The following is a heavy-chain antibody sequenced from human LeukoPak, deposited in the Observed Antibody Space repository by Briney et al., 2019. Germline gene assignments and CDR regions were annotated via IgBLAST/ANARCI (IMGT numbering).Heavy chain of an antibody. CDR3: ARRSAAKDAFDI. CDR2: INSDGSST. V-gene: IGHV3-74*01. J-gene: IGHJ3*02. D-gene: IGHD6-25*01. CDR1: GFTFSSYW. Sequence: PGGSLRLSRAASGFTFSSYWMHWVRQAPGKGLVWVSRINSDGSSTSYADPVKGRFTISRDNAKNTLYLQMSSLRAEDTAVYYCARRSAAKDAFDIWGQGTMVTVSS.